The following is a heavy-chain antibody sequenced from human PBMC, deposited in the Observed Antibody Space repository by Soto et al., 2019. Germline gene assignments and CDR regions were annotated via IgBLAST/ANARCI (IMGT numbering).Heavy chain of an antibody. J-gene: IGHJ4*02. D-gene: IGHD3-3*01. CDR3: AKDSQSPYYDFWSGYTQPDY. V-gene: IGHV3-23*01. CDR1: GFTFSSYA. Sequence: TGGSLRLSCAASGFTFSSYAMSWVRPAPGKGLEWVSAISGSGGSTYYADSVKGRFTISRDNSKNTLYLQMNSLRAEDTAVYYCAKDSQSPYYDFWSGYTQPDYWGQGTLVTVSS. CDR2: ISGSGGST.